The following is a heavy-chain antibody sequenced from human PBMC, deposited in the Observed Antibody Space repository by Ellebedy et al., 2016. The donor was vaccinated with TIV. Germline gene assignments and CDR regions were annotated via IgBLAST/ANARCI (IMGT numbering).Heavy chain of an antibody. Sequence: PGGSLRLSCAASGFTFSTYWMHWVRQAPGKGLVWVSRINSDGSSTTYADSVKGRFTISRDNAKNTLYLQMNSLRAEDTAVYYCAIVPGGNKNFDYWGQGTLVTVSS. J-gene: IGHJ4*02. V-gene: IGHV3-74*03. CDR2: INSDGSST. D-gene: IGHD4-23*01. CDR1: GFTFSTYW. CDR3: AIVPGGNKNFDY.